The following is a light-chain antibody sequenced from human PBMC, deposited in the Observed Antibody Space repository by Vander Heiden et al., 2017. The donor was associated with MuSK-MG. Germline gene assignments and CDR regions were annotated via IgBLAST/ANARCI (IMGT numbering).Light chain of an antibody. CDR3: AAWEDSLNVLV. CDR1: RTNTGRNA. Sequence: QSVLPQPPSASGTPGHRLTISCSGSRTNTGRNAVNWYHQLPGTAPKCLTYTNTHPPAAVPGRFSGSKSGTSTSLAISGLHSEDEADYYCAAWEDSLNVLVFGGWTKLTVL. J-gene: IGLJ3*02. CDR2: TNT. V-gene: IGLV1-44*01.